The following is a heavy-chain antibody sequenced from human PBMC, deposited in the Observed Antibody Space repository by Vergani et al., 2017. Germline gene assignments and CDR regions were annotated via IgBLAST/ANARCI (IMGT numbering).Heavy chain of an antibody. CDR3: ARWGWTTVTTGRFALFDP. D-gene: IGHD4-17*01. J-gene: IGHJ5*02. V-gene: IGHV4-31*03. CDR1: GGSISSGGYY. Sequence: QVQLQESGPGLVKPSQTLSLTCTVSGGSISSGGYYWSWIRQHPGKGLEWIGYIYYSGSTNYNPSLKSRVTISVDTSKNQFSLKLSSVTAADTAVYYCARWGWTTVTTGRFALFDPWGQGTLVTVSS. CDR2: IYYSGST.